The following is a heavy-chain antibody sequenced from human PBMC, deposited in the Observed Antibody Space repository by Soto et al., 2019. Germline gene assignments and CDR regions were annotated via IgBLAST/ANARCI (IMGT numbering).Heavy chain of an antibody. J-gene: IGHJ4*02. Sequence: PGGSLRLSCAASGFTFSSYAMHWVRQAPGKGLEWVAVISYDGSNKYYADSVKGRFTISRDNSKNTLYLQMNSLRAEDTAVYYCARDPLRSIVLVPAAIDYWGQGTLVTVSS. CDR1: GFTFSSYA. V-gene: IGHV3-30-3*01. CDR2: ISYDGSNK. CDR3: ARDPLRSIVLVPAAIDY. D-gene: IGHD2-2*01.